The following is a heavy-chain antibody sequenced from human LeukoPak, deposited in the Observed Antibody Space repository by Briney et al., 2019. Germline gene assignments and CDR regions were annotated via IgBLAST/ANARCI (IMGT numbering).Heavy chain of an antibody. V-gene: IGHV3-30*02. CDR3: AKETNRYDFWSGYWFAFDI. D-gene: IGHD3-3*01. Sequence: GSLRLSCAASGFTFSSYGSHWVRQAPGKGLEWVAFIRYDGSNKYYADSVKGRFTISRDNSKNTLYLQMNSLRAEDTAVYYCAKETNRYDFWSGYWFAFDIWGQGTMVTVSS. J-gene: IGHJ3*02. CDR2: IRYDGSNK. CDR1: GFTFSSYG.